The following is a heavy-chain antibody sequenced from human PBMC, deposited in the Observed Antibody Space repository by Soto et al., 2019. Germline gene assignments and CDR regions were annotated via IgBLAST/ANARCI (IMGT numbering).Heavy chain of an antibody. J-gene: IGHJ5*02. CDR3: ARRDYYGSGSYH. CDR2: IYYSGST. CDR1: GGSISSSSYY. D-gene: IGHD3-10*01. Sequence: PSETLSLTYTVSGGSISSSSYYWGWIRQPPGKGLEWIGSIYYSGSTYYNPSLKSRVTISVDTSKNQFSLKLSSVTAADTAVYYCARRDYYGSGSYHWGQGTLVTVSS. V-gene: IGHV4-39*01.